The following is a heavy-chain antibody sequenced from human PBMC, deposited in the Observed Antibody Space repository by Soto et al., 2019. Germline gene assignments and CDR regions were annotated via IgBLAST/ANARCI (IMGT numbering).Heavy chain of an antibody. CDR3: ARDKGSGSSDY. V-gene: IGHV1-69*08. J-gene: IGHJ4*02. Sequence: QVQLVQSGAEVKKPGSSVKVSCKASGGTFSSYTISWVRQAPGQGLEWMGRIIPILGIANYAQKFQGRVTITADKSTSTAYMELSSLRSEDTAMYYCARDKGSGSSDYWGQGTLVTVSS. D-gene: IGHD1-26*01. CDR1: GGTFSSYT. CDR2: IIPILGIA.